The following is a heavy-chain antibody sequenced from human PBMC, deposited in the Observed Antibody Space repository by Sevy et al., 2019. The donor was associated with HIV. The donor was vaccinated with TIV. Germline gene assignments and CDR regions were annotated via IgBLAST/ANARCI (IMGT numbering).Heavy chain of an antibody. J-gene: IGHJ4*02. V-gene: IGHV1-2*02. Sequence: ASVKASCKTSGYTFAAYYIHWVRQAPGQGPEWLGGIYPNGGETTFAQKFQGRVTVTMSTSINTVYLELNRLRSDDTAVYYCARGKREEWLLYLDNWGQGTLVTVSS. CDR3: ARGKREEWLLYLDN. D-gene: IGHD3-3*01. CDR2: IYPNGGET. CDR1: GYTFAAYY.